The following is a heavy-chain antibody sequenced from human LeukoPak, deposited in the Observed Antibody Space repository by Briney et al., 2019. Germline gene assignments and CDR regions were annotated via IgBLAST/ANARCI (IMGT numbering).Heavy chain of an antibody. V-gene: IGHV3-30-3*01. CDR2: ISYDGSNK. J-gene: IGHJ4*02. CDR1: GFTFSSYA. Sequence: GGSLRLSCAASGFTFSSYAMHWVRQAPGKGLEWVAVISYDGSNKCYADSVKGRFTISRDNSKNTLYLQMNSLRAEDTAVYYCARVLLDYWGQGTLVTVSS. CDR3: ARVLLDY. D-gene: IGHD2-15*01.